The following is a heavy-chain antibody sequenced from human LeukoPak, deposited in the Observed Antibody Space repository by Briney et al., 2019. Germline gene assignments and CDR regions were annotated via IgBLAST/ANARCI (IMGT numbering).Heavy chain of an antibody. CDR2: IYYSGST. CDR3: ARDCSSTSCYGTVY. V-gene: IGHV4-30-4*01. CDR1: GGSISSGDYY. J-gene: IGHJ4*02. D-gene: IGHD2-2*01. Sequence: SQTLSLTCTVSGGSISSGDYYWSWLRQPPGKGLEWIGYIYYSGSTYYNPSLKSRVTISVDTSKNQFSLKLSSVTAADTAVYYCARDCSSTSCYGTVYWGQGTLVTVSS.